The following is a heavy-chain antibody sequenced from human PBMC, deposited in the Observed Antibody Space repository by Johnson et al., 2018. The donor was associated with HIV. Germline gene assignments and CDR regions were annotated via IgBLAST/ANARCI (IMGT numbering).Heavy chain of an antibody. D-gene: IGHD3-10*01. CDR1: GFTFSSYA. CDR2: ISGGGDTI. CDR3: AKRTGTYGGVFDM. J-gene: IGHJ3*02. V-gene: IGHV3-23*04. Sequence: VQLVESGGGVVQPGRSLRLSCAASGFTFSSYAMHWVRQAPGKGLEWVSAISGGGDTIYYADSVKGRFTISRDNSKNTLFLQMSGLRAEDTAVYYCAKRTGTYGGVFDMWGQGTVLTASS.